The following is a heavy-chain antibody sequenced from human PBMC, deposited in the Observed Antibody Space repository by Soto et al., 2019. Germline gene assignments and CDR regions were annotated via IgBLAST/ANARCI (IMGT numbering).Heavy chain of an antibody. V-gene: IGHV5-51*01. CDR3: ARCSSQGGTPGAELEP. Sequence: RGESLKISCQGSGFSFTHYWIGWVRQVPGKGLEWMGVIYPSDSATRYNPSFQGQVAMSADPSISTAHLQWSSLKASDTAIYFCARCSSQGGTPGAELEPWGQGTHLSVSS. J-gene: IGHJ5*02. D-gene: IGHD1-26*01. CDR1: GFSFTHYW. CDR2: IYPSDSAT.